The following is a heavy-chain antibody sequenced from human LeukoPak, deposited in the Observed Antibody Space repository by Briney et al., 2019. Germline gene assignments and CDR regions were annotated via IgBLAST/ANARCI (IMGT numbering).Heavy chain of an antibody. CDR1: GGSISSYY. D-gene: IGHD3-3*01. J-gene: IGHJ4*02. CDR2: IYYSGST. CDR3: ARSHRDFWSGYYLDY. Sequence: PSETLSLTCTVSGGSISSYYWSWIRQPPGQGLERIGYIYYSGSTNYNPSLKSRVTISVDTSKNQFVLKLSSVTAADTAVYYCARSHRDFWSGYYLDYWGQGTLVTVSS. V-gene: IGHV4-59*01.